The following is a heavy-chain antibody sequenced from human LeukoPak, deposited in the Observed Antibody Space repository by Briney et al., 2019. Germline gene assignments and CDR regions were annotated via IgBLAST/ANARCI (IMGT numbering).Heavy chain of an antibody. D-gene: IGHD3-9*01. Sequence: GGSLRLSCTVSGFTVSSNSMSWVRQAPGKGLEWVSFIYSDNTHYSDSVKGRFTISRDNSKNTLYLQMNSLRAEDTAVYYCARDSDDWLLPIDLWGQGTLVTVSS. V-gene: IGHV3-53*01. J-gene: IGHJ5*02. CDR2: IYSDNT. CDR1: GFTVSSNS. CDR3: ARDSDDWLLPIDL.